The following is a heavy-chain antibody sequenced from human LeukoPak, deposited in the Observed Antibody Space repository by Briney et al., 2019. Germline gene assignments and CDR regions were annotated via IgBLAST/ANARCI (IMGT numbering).Heavy chain of an antibody. J-gene: IGHJ4*02. CDR1: GASITSYY. CDR3: AGDTYGRDY. Sequence: SETLSLTCTVSGASITSYYWSWIRQPPGKGLEWIGFFSYSGSANYNPSLKSRVTISVDTSKNQFSLSLTSVTAADTAVYYCAGDTYGRDYWGQGTLVTVSS. V-gene: IGHV4-59*12. D-gene: IGHD3-10*01. CDR2: FSYSGSA.